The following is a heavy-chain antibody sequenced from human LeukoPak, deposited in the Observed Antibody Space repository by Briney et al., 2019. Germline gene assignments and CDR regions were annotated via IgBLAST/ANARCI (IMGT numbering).Heavy chain of an antibody. CDR3: ARPEVFGVVTPFDY. CDR2: INPNSGGT. V-gene: IGHV1-2*02. CDR1: GYTFTVYY. D-gene: IGHD3-3*01. J-gene: IGHJ4*02. Sequence: ASVKVSCKASGYTFTVYYMHWVRQAPGQGLEWMGWINPNSGGTNYAQKFQGRVTMTRDTSISTAYMELSRLRSDDTAVYYCARPEVFGVVTPFDYWGQGTLVTVSS.